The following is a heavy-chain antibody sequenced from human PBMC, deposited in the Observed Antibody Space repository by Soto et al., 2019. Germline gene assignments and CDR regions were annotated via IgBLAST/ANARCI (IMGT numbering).Heavy chain of an antibody. CDR2: ISAYNGNT. CDR1: GYTFTSYG. D-gene: IGHD2-15*01. Sequence: ASVKVSCKASGYTFTSYGISWVRQAPGQGLEWMGWISAYNGNTNYAQKLQGRVTMTTDTSTSTAYMELRSLRSDGTAVYYCAVVVVAATYDYWGQGTLVTVSS. J-gene: IGHJ4*02. V-gene: IGHV1-18*01. CDR3: AVVVVAATYDY.